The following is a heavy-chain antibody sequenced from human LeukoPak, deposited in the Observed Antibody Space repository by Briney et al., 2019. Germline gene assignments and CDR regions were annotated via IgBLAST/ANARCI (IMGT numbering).Heavy chain of an antibody. Sequence: ASVKVSCKXSGGTFSSYTISWVRQAPGQGLEWMGRIIPILGIANYAQKFQGRVTITADKSTSTAYMELSSLRSEDTAVYYCATHCSSTSCYAGSFDYWGQGTLVTVSS. CDR2: IIPILGIA. V-gene: IGHV1-69*02. D-gene: IGHD2-2*01. CDR1: GGTFSSYT. J-gene: IGHJ4*02. CDR3: ATHCSSTSCYAGSFDY.